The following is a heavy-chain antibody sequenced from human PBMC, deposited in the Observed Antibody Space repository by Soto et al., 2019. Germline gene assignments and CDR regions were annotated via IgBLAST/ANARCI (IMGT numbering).Heavy chain of an antibody. CDR1: GGSISSSSYF. D-gene: IGHD6-13*01. CDR3: ARVEVPESSSWHPFDP. Sequence: SETLSLTCTVSGGSISSSSYFWGWIRQPPGKGLEWIGSMYYSGTTYYNPSLKSRVTMSVDKSKNQFSLKLTSVTAADTAVYYCARVEVPESSSWHPFDPWGQGTLVTVSS. J-gene: IGHJ5*02. CDR2: MYYSGTT. V-gene: IGHV4-39*07.